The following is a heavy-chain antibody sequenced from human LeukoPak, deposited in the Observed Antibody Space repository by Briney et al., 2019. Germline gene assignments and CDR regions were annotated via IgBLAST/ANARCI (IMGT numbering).Heavy chain of an antibody. J-gene: IGHJ5*02. CDR1: GGSSSGYY. CDR2: INHSGST. Sequence: SETLSLTCAVYGGSSSGYYWSWIRQPPGKGLEWIGEINHSGSTNYNPSLKSRVTISVDTSKNQFSLKLSSVTAADTAVYYCARSVVPAALNWFDPWGQGTLVTVSS. D-gene: IGHD2-2*01. V-gene: IGHV4-34*01. CDR3: ARSVVPAALNWFDP.